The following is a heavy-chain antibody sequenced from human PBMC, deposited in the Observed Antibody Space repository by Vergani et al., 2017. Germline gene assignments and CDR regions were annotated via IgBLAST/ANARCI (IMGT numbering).Heavy chain of an antibody. V-gene: IGHV4-59*01. D-gene: IGHD1-1*01. CDR2: IYYSGST. CDR1: GGSISSYY. J-gene: IGHJ5*02. CDR3: ARDGSPNVAFDP. Sequence: QVQLQESGPGLVKPSETLSLTCTVSGGSISSYYWSWIRQPPGKGLEWIGYIYYSGSTNYNPSLKSRVTISVDTSKNQFSLKLSSVTAADTAVYYCARDGSPNVAFDPWGQGTLVTVSS.